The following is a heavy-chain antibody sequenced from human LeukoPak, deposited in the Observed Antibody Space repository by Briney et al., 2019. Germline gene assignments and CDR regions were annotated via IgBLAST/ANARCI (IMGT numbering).Heavy chain of an antibody. CDR1: GGSISSYY. V-gene: IGHV4-59*01. J-gene: IGHJ5*02. D-gene: IGHD3-10*01. CDR2: IYYSGST. Sequence: PSETLSLTCTVSGGSISSYYWSWLRQPPGKGLEWIGYIYYSGSTNYNPSLKSRVTISVGTSKNQFSLKLSSVTAADTAVYYCARLLGGSCRSWFDPLGQGTWVTVSS. CDR3: ARLLGGSCRSWFDP.